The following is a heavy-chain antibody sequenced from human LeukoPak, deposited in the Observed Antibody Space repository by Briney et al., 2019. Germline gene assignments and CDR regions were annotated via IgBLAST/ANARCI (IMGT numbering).Heavy chain of an antibody. J-gene: IGHJ6*03. CDR3: ARVRVGATAYYYYYYMDV. CDR1: GFTFSSYW. V-gene: IGHV3-7*01. Sequence: GGSLRLSCAASGFTFSSYWMSWVRQAPGKGLEWVANIKQDGSEKYYVDSVKGRFTISRDNAKNSLYLQMNSLRAEDTAMYYCARVRVGATAYYYYYYMDVWGKGTTVTVSS. CDR2: IKQDGSEK. D-gene: IGHD1-26*01.